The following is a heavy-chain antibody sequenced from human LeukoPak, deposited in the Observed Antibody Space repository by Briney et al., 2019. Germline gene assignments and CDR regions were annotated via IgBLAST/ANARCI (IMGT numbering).Heavy chain of an antibody. CDR2: MNPNSGNT. Sequence: GASVKVSCKASGYTFTSYDINWVRQATGQGLEWMGWMNPNSGNTGYAQKFQGRVTMTRNTSISTAYMELSSLRSEDTAVYYCARAPRWLQTRWLGYWGQGTLVTVSS. J-gene: IGHJ4*02. CDR1: GYTFTSYD. V-gene: IGHV1-8*01. CDR3: ARAPRWLQTRWLGY. D-gene: IGHD5-24*01.